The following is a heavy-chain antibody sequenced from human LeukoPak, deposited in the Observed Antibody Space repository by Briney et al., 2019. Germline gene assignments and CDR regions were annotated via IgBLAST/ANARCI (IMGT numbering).Heavy chain of an antibody. CDR3: TTDLIAARPLCY. CDR2: IKSKTDGGTT. Sequence: TGGSLRLSCAASGFTFSNAWMSWVRQAPGKGLEWVGRIKSKTDGGTTDYAAPVKGRFTISRDDSKDTLYLQMNSLKTEDTAVYYCTTDLIAARPLCYWGQGTPVTVSS. D-gene: IGHD6-6*01. CDR1: GFTFSNAW. J-gene: IGHJ4*02. V-gene: IGHV3-15*01.